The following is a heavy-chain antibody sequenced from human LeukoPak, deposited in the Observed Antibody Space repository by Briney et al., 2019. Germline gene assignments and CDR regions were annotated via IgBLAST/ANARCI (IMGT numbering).Heavy chain of an antibody. Sequence: PGGALRLSCAASGYTFCSSWMHWVRQAPGKGLVWVSRINSDGSSTSYADSVKGRFTISRDNAKNTLYLQMNSLRAEDTAVYYCAKGPVTIAVADRFDYWGQGTLVTVSS. CDR3: AKGPVTIAVADRFDY. CDR2: INSDGSST. CDR1: GYTFCSSW. V-gene: IGHV3-74*01. J-gene: IGHJ4*02. D-gene: IGHD6-19*01.